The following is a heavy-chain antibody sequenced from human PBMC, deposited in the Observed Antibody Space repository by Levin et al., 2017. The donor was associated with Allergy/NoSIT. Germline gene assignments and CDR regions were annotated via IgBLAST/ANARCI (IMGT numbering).Heavy chain of an antibody. D-gene: IGHD3-9*01. Sequence: GGSLRLSCAASGFTFSSHVMHWVRQAPGKWLEWVAVLSHDGSTKYYADSVKGRFTTSRDISKNTLYLQMNSLRAEDTAMYYCARNNDILTAVDFWGQGTLVTVSS. CDR2: LSHDGSTK. V-gene: IGHV3-30-3*01. CDR1: GFTFSSHV. CDR3: ARNNDILTAVDF. J-gene: IGHJ4*02.